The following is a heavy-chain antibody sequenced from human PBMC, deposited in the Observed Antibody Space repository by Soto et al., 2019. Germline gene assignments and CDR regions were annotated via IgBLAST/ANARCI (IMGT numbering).Heavy chain of an antibody. J-gene: IGHJ4*01. V-gene: IGHV3-23*05. CDR2: ISKFGNST. CDR1: GFTVSNYA. D-gene: IGHD3-10*01. Sequence: EVQLLESGGGLVQPGGYLRLSCEASGFTVSNYAMYWVRQAPGKGLEWVTYISKFGNSTSYAASVKGRFTISRDSSNNAVHLQMSSLREEDTALYYCARSGQLDYWGQGTLVTVSS. CDR3: ARSGQLDY.